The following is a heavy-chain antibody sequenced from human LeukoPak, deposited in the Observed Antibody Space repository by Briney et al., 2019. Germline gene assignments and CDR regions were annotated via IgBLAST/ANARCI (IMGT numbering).Heavy chain of an antibody. Sequence: ASVKVSCKASGYTFSSYGISWVRQAPGQGLEWMGLISGYNALTETAQKVQVRLTLTTDTSTTTAYMELRPLKSDDTAVYYCAREGAYIDWPQAPDIWGQGTMVTVS. CDR3: AREGAYIDWPQAPDI. CDR2: ISGYNALT. V-gene: IGHV1-18*01. J-gene: IGHJ3*02. D-gene: IGHD3-9*01. CDR1: GYTFSSYG.